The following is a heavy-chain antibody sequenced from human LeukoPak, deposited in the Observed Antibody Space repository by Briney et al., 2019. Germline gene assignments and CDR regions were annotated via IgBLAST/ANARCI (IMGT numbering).Heavy chain of an antibody. CDR2: IIPIFGIA. Sequence: PSVKLSCKASGGTFRSYAISWVRQAPGQGLEWWGGIIPIFGIANYAQKFQGRVTITTDESTRTAYMELSSLRSEDTAVYYCVRSPYYYDSGSYHLRYMDVWGKGTTVTVSS. D-gene: IGHD3-10*01. CDR1: GGTFRSYA. CDR3: VRSPYYYDSGSYHLRYMDV. V-gene: IGHV1-69*05. J-gene: IGHJ6*03.